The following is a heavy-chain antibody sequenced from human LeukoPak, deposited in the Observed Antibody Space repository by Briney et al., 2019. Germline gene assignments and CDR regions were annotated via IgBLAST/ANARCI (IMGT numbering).Heavy chain of an antibody. CDR1: GGTFSSYA. J-gene: IGHJ4*02. Sequence: ASVKVSCKASGGTFSSYAISWVRQAPGQGLEWMGIINPSGGSTSYAQKFQGRVTMTRDTSTSTVYMELSSLRSEDTAVYYCARVAKGYSYGYLGYWGQGTLVTVSS. D-gene: IGHD5-18*01. CDR2: INPSGGST. CDR3: ARVAKGYSYGYLGY. V-gene: IGHV1-46*01.